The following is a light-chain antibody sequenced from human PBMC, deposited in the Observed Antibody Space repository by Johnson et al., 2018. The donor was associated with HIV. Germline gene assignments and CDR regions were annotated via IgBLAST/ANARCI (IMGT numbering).Light chain of an antibody. CDR2: ENN. J-gene: IGLJ1*01. CDR3: GPWDSSLSAYV. V-gene: IGLV1-51*02. Sequence: QSVLTQPPSMSAAPGQKVTISCSGSSSNIGNNYVSWYQQLPGTAPKLLIFENNKRPSGIPDRFSGSRSGTSATLGITGLQTGDEADYYCGPWDSSLSAYVFGTGTKVTV. CDR1: SSNIGNNY.